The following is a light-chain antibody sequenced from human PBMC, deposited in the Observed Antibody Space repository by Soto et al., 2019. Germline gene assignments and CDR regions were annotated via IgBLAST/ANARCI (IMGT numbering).Light chain of an antibody. CDR2: GAS. Sequence: EIVITQSPATLSVSPGERATLSCRASQSVSSNLAWYQQKPGQAPSLLIYGASTRATGIPARFSGSGSGTEFTLTISNLQSEDFAVYYCQQYNDWPRTLGQGTKVDIK. J-gene: IGKJ1*01. V-gene: IGKV3-15*01. CDR3: QQYNDWPRT. CDR1: QSVSSN.